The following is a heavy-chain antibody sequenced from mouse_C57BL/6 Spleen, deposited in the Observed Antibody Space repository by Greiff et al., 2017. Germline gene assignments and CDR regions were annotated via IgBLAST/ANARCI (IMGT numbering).Heavy chain of an antibody. Sequence: EVQGVESGEGLVKPGGSLKLSCAASGFTFSSYAMSWVRQTPETRLEWVAYISSGGDYIYYADTVKGRFTISRDNARNTLYLQMSSLKSEDTAMYYCTRDYGNYGNFDVWGTGTTVTVSS. CDR2: ISSGGDYI. CDR1: GFTFSSYA. CDR3: TRDYGNYGNFDV. V-gene: IGHV5-9-1*02. J-gene: IGHJ1*03. D-gene: IGHD2-1*01.